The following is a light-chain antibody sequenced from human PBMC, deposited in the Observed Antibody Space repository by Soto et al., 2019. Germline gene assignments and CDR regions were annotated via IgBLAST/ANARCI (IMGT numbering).Light chain of an antibody. Sequence: QLVLTQSPSASASLGASVKLTCTLSSGHSNYAIAWHQQQPAKGPRYLMQVNSGGSHSKGDGIPDRFSGASSGAERYLLISSLQSEDEADYDCQTWGTGSAFVVFGGGTQLTVL. CDR2: VNSGGSH. CDR1: SGHSNYA. J-gene: IGLJ7*01. CDR3: QTWGTGSAFVV. V-gene: IGLV4-69*01.